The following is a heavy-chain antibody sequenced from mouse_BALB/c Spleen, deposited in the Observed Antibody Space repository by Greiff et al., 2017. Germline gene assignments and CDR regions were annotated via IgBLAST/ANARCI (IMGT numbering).Heavy chain of an antibody. CDR3: ARTGDD. J-gene: IGHJ4*01. Sequence: EVMLVESGGGLVKPGGSLKLSCAASGFTFSSYAMSWVRQTPEKRLEWVATISSGGSYTYYPDSVKGRFTISRDNAKNTLYLQMSSLRSEDTAMYYCARTGDDWGQGTSVTVSS. CDR1: GFTFSSYA. CDR2: ISSGGSYT. V-gene: IGHV5-9-1*01.